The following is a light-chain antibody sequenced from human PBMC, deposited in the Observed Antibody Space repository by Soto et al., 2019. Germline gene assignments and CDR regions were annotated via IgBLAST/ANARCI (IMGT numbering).Light chain of an antibody. CDR1: SSDVGGYNY. CDR3: SSYTV. CDR2: EVS. V-gene: IGLV2-14*01. Sequence: QSALTQPASVSGSPGQSITISCTGTSSDVGGYNYVSWYQQHPGKAPKLMIYEVSNRPSGVSNRFSGSKPGNTASLTISGLQAEDEADYYCSSYTVFGGGTKLTVL. J-gene: IGLJ2*01.